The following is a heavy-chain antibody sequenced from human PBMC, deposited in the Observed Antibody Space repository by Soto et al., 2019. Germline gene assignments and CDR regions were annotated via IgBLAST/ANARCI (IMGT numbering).Heavy chain of an antibody. D-gene: IGHD6-19*01. CDR3: AKAHQWLATYYFDY. V-gene: IGHV3-23*01. J-gene: IGHJ4*02. CDR1: GFTFSSYA. CDR2: ISSSAGST. Sequence: GGSLRLSCAASGFTFSSYAMSWVRQAPGKGLEWVSTISSSAGSTYYADSVKGRFTISRDNSKNTLYLQMSSLRADDTAVYYCAKAHQWLATYYFDYWGQGTLVTVSS.